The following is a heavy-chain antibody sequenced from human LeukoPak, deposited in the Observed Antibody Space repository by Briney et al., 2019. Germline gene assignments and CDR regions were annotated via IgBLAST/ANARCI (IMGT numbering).Heavy chain of an antibody. Sequence: TGGSLRLSCAASGFTFSSYWMSWVRQAPGKGLEWVASIKEDGREKYYVDSVKGRFSISRDKAKNSVYLQMNSLRAEDTAVYNCARDWSDGFDYWGQGTLVTVSS. CDR3: ARDWSDGFDY. J-gene: IGHJ4*02. V-gene: IGHV3-7*01. CDR1: GFTFSSYW. CDR2: IKEDGREK. D-gene: IGHD3-3*01.